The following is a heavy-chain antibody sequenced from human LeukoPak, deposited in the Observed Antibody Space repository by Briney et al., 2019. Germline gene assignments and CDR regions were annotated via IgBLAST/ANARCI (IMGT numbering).Heavy chain of an antibody. CDR3: ARVLPVPYLLDS. Sequence: SETLSLTCGISGHSTTRGCYWAWFRQAPGKALEWIATFFQSEKSFYNASLKSRVLLSLDTSKSHFSLNLTSVTAADTAVYYCARVLPVPYLLDSWGQGTHVTVSS. D-gene: IGHD3-10*02. CDR1: GHSTTRGCY. V-gene: IGHV4-38-2*01. J-gene: IGHJ4*02. CDR2: FFQSEKS.